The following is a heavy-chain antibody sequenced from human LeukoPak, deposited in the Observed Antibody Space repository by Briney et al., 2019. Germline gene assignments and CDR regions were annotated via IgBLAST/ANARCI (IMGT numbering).Heavy chain of an antibody. Sequence: GGSLRLSCAASGFNFSTYWMTWVRQAPGKGLEWVANIKQDGSEKYYVDSVKGRFTISRDNAKNSLYLQMNSLRAEDTAVYYCASRYLYWGQGTLVTVSS. J-gene: IGHJ4*02. V-gene: IGHV3-7*01. CDR3: ASRYLY. D-gene: IGHD3-16*02. CDR2: IKQDGSEK. CDR1: GFNFSTYW.